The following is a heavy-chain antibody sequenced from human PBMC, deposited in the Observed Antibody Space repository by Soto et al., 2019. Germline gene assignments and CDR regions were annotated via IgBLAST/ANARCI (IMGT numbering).Heavy chain of an antibody. CDR3: AKVSYDFWSGYDH. D-gene: IGHD3-3*01. J-gene: IGHJ5*02. V-gene: IGHV3-30*18. CDR1: GFTFSSYG. Sequence: PGGSLRLSCAASGFTFSSYGMHWVRQAPGKGLEWVAVISYDGSNKYYADSVKGRFTISGDNSKNTLYLQMNSLRAEDTAVYYCAKVSYDFWSGYDHWGQGTLVTVSS. CDR2: ISYDGSNK.